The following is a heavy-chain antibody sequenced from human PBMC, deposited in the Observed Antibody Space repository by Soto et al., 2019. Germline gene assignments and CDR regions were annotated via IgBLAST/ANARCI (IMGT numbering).Heavy chain of an antibody. V-gene: IGHV1-69*04. J-gene: IGHJ5*02. CDR1: GGTFSSYT. CDR2: IIPILGIA. D-gene: IGHD6-19*01. Sequence: ASVKVSCKASGGTFSSYTISWVRQAPGQGLEWMGRIIPILGIANYAQKFQGRVTITADKSTSTAYMELSSLRSEDTAVYYCARDSVAGGGDIWFDPWGQGTLVTVSP. CDR3: ARDSVAGGGDIWFDP.